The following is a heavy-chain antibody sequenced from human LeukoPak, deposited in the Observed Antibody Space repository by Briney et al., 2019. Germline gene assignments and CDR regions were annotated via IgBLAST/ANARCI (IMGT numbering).Heavy chain of an antibody. CDR2: IQYDGSNE. CDR3: ARETYYGSGSYSDFALDY. Sequence: GGSLRLSCAASGFTFSSYGMHWVRQAPGKGLEWVAYIQYDGSNEQYANSVKGRFTISRDNAKNSVYLQMNSLRAEDTAVYYCARETYYGSGSYSDFALDYWGQGTLVTVSS. D-gene: IGHD3-10*01. CDR1: GFTFSSYG. V-gene: IGHV3-30*02. J-gene: IGHJ4*02.